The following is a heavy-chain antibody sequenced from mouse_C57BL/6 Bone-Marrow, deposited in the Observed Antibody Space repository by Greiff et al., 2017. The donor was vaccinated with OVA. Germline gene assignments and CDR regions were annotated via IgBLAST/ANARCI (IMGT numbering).Heavy chain of an antibody. J-gene: IGHJ1*03. V-gene: IGHV1-81*01. CDR1: GYTFTSYG. CDR3: ARDRANWDWYFDV. CDR2: IYPRSGNT. D-gene: IGHD4-1*01. Sequence: VQLVESGAELARPGASVKLSCKASGYTFTSYGISWVKQRTGQGLEWIGEIYPRSGNTYYNEKFKGKATLTADKSSSTAYMELRSLTSEDSAVYFCARDRANWDWYFDVWGTGTTVTVSS.